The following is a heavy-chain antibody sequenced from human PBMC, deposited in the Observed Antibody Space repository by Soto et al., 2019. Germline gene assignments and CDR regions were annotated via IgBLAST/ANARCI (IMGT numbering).Heavy chain of an antibody. CDR1: GFTFSSYW. D-gene: IGHD3-3*01. J-gene: IGHJ6*03. CDR2: INSDGSST. Sequence: HPGGSLRLSCAASGFTFSSYWMHWVRQAPGKGLVWVSRINSDGSSTSYADSVKGRFTISRDNAKNTLYLQMNSLRAEDTAVYYCARTNYDFWSGYLYYYYYMDVWGKETTVTVSS. CDR3: ARTNYDFWSGYLYYYYYMDV. V-gene: IGHV3-74*01.